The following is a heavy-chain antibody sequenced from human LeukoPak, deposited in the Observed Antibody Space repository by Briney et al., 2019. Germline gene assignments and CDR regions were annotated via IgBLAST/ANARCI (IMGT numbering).Heavy chain of an antibody. V-gene: IGHV3-23*01. CDR3: ANDKQWLITYYFDY. D-gene: IGHD6-19*01. CDR1: GFTFSSYA. CDR2: ISGSGGST. J-gene: IGHJ4*02. Sequence: QPGGSLRLSCATSGFTFSSYAMSWVRQAPGKGLEWVSAISGSGGSTYYADSVKGRFTISRDNSKNTLYLQMNSLRAEDTAVYYCANDKQWLITYYFDYWGQGTLVTASS.